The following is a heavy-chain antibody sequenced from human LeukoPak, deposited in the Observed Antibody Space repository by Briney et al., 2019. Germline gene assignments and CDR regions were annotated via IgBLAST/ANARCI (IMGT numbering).Heavy chain of an antibody. CDR2: IFSCWIT. Sequence: SEVLSLTCTVSGGSISSYYWSWIRQPPGKGLEWIGYIFSCWITNYSPSLKSRVTISVDTSKNQFSLKLSSVTAADTAVYFCARHNSGWSLGHQNWFDPWGQGTLVTVSS. CDR1: GGSISSYY. J-gene: IGHJ5*02. CDR3: ARHNSGWSLGHQNWFDP. D-gene: IGHD6-19*01. V-gene: IGHV4-59*08.